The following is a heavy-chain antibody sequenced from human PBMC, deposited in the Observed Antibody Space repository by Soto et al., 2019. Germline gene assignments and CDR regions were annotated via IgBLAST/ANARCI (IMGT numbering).Heavy chain of an antibody. Sequence: EVQLVESGGGLIQPGGSLRLSCVASGLTVSHNYMAWVRQAPEMGLEWVSILYTEGTTYYADSVKGRFTISRDSSKNTLFLQRDSLRAEDTAVYYCVRPRPSGENYGMDVWGQGTTVTVSS. CDR1: GLTVSHNY. CDR2: LYTEGTT. V-gene: IGHV3-53*01. J-gene: IGHJ6*02. D-gene: IGHD3-16*01. CDR3: VRPRPSGENYGMDV.